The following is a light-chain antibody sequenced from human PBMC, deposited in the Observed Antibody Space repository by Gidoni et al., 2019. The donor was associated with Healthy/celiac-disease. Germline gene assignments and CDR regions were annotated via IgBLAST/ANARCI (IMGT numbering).Light chain of an antibody. Sequence: QMTQSPSTLSASVGDRVTITCRASQSISSWLAWYQQKPGKAPKLLIYKASSLESGVPSRFSGSGSGTEFTLTISSLQPDDFATYYCQQYNSYSTFGPGTKVEIK. J-gene: IGKJ3*01. V-gene: IGKV1-5*03. CDR3: QQYNSYST. CDR2: KAS. CDR1: QSISSW.